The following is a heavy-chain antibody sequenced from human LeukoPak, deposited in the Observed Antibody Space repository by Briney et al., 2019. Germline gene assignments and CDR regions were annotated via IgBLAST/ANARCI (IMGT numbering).Heavy chain of an antibody. Sequence: QSGGSLRLSCAASGFTFDDFAMHWVRQAPGKGLEWVSGVSWDSSNIAYADSVKGRFTISRDNGKNSLYLQMNSLRVEDTAFYYCAKDIYYYDSSGPFDYWGQGTLVTVSS. CDR1: GFTFDDFA. J-gene: IGHJ4*02. CDR3: AKDIYYYDSSGPFDY. D-gene: IGHD3-22*01. CDR2: VSWDSSNI. V-gene: IGHV3-9*01.